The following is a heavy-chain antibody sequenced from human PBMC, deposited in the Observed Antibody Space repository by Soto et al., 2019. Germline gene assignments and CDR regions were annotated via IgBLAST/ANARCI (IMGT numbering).Heavy chain of an antibody. J-gene: IGHJ6*02. CDR3: ARDQGYCSGGSCRRSRYYYVIDF. CDR1: GGSISSYY. V-gene: IGHV4-59*01. Sequence: SETLSLTCTVSGGSISSYYWSWIRQPPGKGLEWIGYIYYSGSTNYNPSLKSRVTISVDTSKNQFSLKLSSVTAADTAVYYCARDQGYCSGGSCRRSRYYYVIDFWGQGTTVTGSS. CDR2: IYYSGST. D-gene: IGHD2-15*01.